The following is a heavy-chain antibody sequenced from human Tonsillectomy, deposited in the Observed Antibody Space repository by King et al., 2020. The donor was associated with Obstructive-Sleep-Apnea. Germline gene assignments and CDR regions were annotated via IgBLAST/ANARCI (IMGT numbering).Heavy chain of an antibody. D-gene: IGHD3-16*01. J-gene: IGHJ4*02. CDR2: IYNSGST. CDR3: ARVSIVMLTIDY. Sequence: VQLQESGPGLVKPSETLSLTCTVSGGSVSSDSFYWSWIRPPPGKGLEWLGYIYNSGSTNYNPSLKSRLTFSVDTSKKQFSLKLSSLTSADTAVYYCARVSIVMLTIDYWGQGTLVTVSS. CDR1: GGSVSSDSFY. V-gene: IGHV4-61*01.